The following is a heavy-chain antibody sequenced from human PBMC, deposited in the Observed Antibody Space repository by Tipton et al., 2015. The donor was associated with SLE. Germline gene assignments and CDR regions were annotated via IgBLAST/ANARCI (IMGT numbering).Heavy chain of an antibody. CDR2: MHNSGDT. D-gene: IGHD6-19*01. V-gene: IGHV4-59*11. CDR3: ASGSSIAVPTLDY. CDR1: GISISTHY. Sequence: TLSLTCKVSGISISTHYWSWIRQPPGKGLEWIGQMHNSGDTNYNPSLKSRVTISVDTSKNQFSLKLSSVTAADTAVYYCASGSSIAVPTLDYWGQGTLVTVSS. J-gene: IGHJ4*02.